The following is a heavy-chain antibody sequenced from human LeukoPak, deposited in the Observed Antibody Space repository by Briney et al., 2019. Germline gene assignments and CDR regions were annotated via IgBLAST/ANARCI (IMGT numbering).Heavy chain of an antibody. CDR3: ASTWALEY. D-gene: IGHD2/OR15-2a*01. J-gene: IGHJ4*02. Sequence: GGSLRLSCAASGFXFSSYWIHWVRQAPGKGLVWVSRINTDGSDTSYADSVKGRFTISRDNAKSTLYLQMNSLRAEDTAVYYCASTWALEYWGQGTPVTVSS. CDR1: GFXFSSYW. CDR2: INTDGSDT. V-gene: IGHV3-74*01.